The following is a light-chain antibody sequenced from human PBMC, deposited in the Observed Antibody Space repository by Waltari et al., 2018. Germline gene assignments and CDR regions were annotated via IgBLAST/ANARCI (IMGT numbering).Light chain of an antibody. CDR3: CSYAGSYTYV. V-gene: IGLV2-11*01. CDR1: TSDVGGYHY. Sequence: QSALTQPRSVSGSPGQSVTISCTGTTSDVGGYHYVPWFQQHPGKAPKLIIYDVSERPSGVPDRFSGSKSDNTASLTISGLQAEDEADYYCCSYAGSYTYVFGSGTKVTVL. J-gene: IGLJ1*01. CDR2: DVS.